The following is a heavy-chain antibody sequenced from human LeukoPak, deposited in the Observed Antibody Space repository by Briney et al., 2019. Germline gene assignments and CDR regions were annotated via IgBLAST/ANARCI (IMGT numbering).Heavy chain of an antibody. D-gene: IGHD4-23*01. V-gene: IGHV4-34*01. CDR3: ARGGYGGNPFDY. J-gene: IGHJ4*02. CDR1: GGSFSGFY. CDR2: INHSGST. Sequence: PSETLSLTCAVYGGSFSGFYWSWICQPPGKGLEWIGEINHSGSTNYNPSLKSRVTISVDTSKNQFSLKLSSVTAADTAVYYCARGGYGGNPFDYWGQGTLVTVSS.